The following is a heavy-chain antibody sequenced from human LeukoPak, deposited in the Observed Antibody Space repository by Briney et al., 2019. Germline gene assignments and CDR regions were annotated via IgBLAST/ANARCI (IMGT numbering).Heavy chain of an antibody. Sequence: PSETLSLTCTVSAGSISNYYWSWVRQPAGKGLEWIGRIYTSGRTDYNPSLKSRVTMSVDTSKKQFSLKLSSVTAGDTAVYFCANGGNSGSCFEDWGQGTLVTVSS. D-gene: IGHD1-26*01. J-gene: IGHJ4*02. CDR1: AGSISNYY. CDR2: IYTSGRT. V-gene: IGHV4-4*07. CDR3: ANGGNSGSCFED.